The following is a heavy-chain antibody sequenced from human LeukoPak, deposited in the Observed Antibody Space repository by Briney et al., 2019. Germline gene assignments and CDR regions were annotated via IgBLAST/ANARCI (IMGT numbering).Heavy chain of an antibody. CDR1: GFTFSSYS. V-gene: IGHV3-48*01. Sequence: TGGSLRLSCAASGFTFSSYSMNWVRQAPPKGLEWVSYISGSSGTIYYADSVKGRFTISRDNAKSSLYLQMNSPRAEDTAVYYCAKRSEFGVLYYMDVWGKGTTVTVSS. J-gene: IGHJ6*03. CDR2: ISGSSGTI. D-gene: IGHD3-16*01. CDR3: AKRSEFGVLYYMDV.